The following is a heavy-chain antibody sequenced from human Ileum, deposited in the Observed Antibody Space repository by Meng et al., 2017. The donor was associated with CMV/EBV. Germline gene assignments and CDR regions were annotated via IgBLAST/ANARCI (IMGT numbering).Heavy chain of an antibody. D-gene: IGHD5-24*01. V-gene: IGHV4-34*01. Sequence: HVELQQWGDRLLKPSDTLSLTCSVYGGSFSGYYWSWIRQPPRKGLEWIGEINHSGSTNYNPSLKSRVTISVDTSKNQFSLKLSSVTAADTAVYYCARGRRDGYNNPPLDYWGQGTLVTVSS. CDR1: GGSFSGYY. CDR3: ARGRRDGYNNPPLDY. CDR2: INHSGST. J-gene: IGHJ4*02.